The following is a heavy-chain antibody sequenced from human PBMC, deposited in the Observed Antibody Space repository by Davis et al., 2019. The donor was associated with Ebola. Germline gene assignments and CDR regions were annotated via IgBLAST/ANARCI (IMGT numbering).Heavy chain of an antibody. V-gene: IGHV1-18*01. J-gene: IGHJ4*02. D-gene: IGHD1-26*01. Sequence: ASVKVSCKASGYTFTSYGISWVRQAPGQGLEWMGWISAYNGNTNYAQKFQGRVTITADESTSTAYMELRSLGSDDTAVYYCARISGTYYGGGHWGQGTLVTVSS. CDR3: ARISGTYYGGGH. CDR1: GYTFTSYG. CDR2: ISAYNGNT.